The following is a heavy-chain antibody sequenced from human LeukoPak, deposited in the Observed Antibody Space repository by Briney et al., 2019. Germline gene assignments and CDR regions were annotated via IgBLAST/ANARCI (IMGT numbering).Heavy chain of an antibody. CDR1: GFTFSSYA. J-gene: IGHJ6*02. D-gene: IGHD5-24*01. CDR2: IKQDGSAQ. Sequence: GGSLRLSCAASGFTFSSYAMSWVRQAPGKGLEWVANIKQDGSAQYYVDSVKGRFTISRDNAKNSLYLQMNSLRAEDTAVYYCRTPLQMGNYYCALDVWGQGTTVTVSS. V-gene: IGHV3-7*01. CDR3: RTPLQMGNYYCALDV.